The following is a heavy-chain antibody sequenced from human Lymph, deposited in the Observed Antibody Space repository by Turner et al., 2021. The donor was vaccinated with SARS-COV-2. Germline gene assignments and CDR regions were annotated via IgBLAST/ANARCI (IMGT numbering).Heavy chain of an antibody. CDR2: ISYDGSNK. J-gene: IGHJ4*02. CDR3: ARDVGAALDY. Sequence: QVQFVESGGGVVQPGRSLSLSCAASGFTFSSYAMHWVRQAPGKGLEWVALISYDGSNKYYADSVKGRFTISRDNSKNTLYLQMNSLRAEDTAVYYCARDVGAALDYWGQGTLVTVSS. CDR1: GFTFSSYA. D-gene: IGHD6-25*01. V-gene: IGHV3-30-3*01.